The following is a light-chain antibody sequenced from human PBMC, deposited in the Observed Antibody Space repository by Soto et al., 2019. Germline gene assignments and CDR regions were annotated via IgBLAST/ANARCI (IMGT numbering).Light chain of an antibody. Sequence: QSARTQPASVSGSPGQSITISCTGTSSDVGSYNLVSWYQHNPGKAPKVMIYEGNKRPSGVSNRFSGSKSGNTASLTISGLQAEDEADYYCCSYAGSSTLVFGGGTKVTVL. CDR2: EGN. CDR1: SSDVGSYNL. V-gene: IGLV2-23*01. CDR3: CSYAGSSTLV. J-gene: IGLJ2*01.